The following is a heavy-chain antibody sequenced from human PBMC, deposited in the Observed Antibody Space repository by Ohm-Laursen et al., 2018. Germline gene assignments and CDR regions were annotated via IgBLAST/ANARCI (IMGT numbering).Heavy chain of an antibody. CDR1: GGSISSYY. D-gene: IGHD2-2*01. CDR2: IYYSGST. Sequence: TLSLTCSVSGGSISSYYWTWIRQPPGKGLEWIGYIYYSGSTNYNPSLKSRVTISVDTSKNKFSLKLSSVTAADTAVYYCARQEGYCSSTSCYEVWFDPWGQGTLVTVSS. J-gene: IGHJ5*02. V-gene: IGHV4-59*08. CDR3: ARQEGYCSSTSCYEVWFDP.